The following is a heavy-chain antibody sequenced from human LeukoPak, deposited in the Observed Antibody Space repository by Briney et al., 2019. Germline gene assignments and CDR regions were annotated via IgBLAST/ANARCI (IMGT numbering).Heavy chain of an antibody. CDR2: ITGSGGST. D-gene: IGHD3-22*01. CDR1: GFTFSSYA. V-gene: IGHV3-23*01. Sequence: GGSLRLSCVASGFTFSSYAMSWVRQAPGRGLEWVSGITGSGGSTYYADSVKGRFTISRDNSKNTLYLQMNSLRAEDTAVYYCAKKKYYYDSSGPYYFDYWGQGTLVAVSS. J-gene: IGHJ4*02. CDR3: AKKKYYYDSSGPYYFDY.